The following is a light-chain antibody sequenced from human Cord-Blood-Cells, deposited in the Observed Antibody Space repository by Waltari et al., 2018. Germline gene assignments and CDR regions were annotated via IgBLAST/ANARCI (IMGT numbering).Light chain of an antibody. CDR3: QQYYSTPRT. J-gene: IGKJ1*01. CDR1: QRVLYSSNNKNY. CDR2: LAF. V-gene: IGKV4-1*01. Sequence: DIVMTQSPDSLAVSLGERATINCKSTQRVLYSSNNKNYLAWYQQKPGQPPKLLIYLAFTRESGVPDRFSGSGSGTDFTLTISSLQAEDVAVYYCQQYYSTPRTFGQGTKVEIK.